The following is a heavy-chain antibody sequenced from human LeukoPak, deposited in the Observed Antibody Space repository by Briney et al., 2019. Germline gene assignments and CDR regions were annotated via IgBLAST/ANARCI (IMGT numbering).Heavy chain of an antibody. D-gene: IGHD2-15*01. Sequence: GESLKISCKGSGYSFTSYWIGWVRQMPGKGLEWMGIIYPGDSDTRYSPSFQGQVTISADKSISTAYLQWSSLKASDTAMYYCARHWRCCSGGSCYPHYFDYWGQGTLVTVSS. V-gene: IGHV5-51*01. CDR3: ARHWRCCSGGSCYPHYFDY. J-gene: IGHJ4*02. CDR2: IYPGDSDT. CDR1: GYSFTSYW.